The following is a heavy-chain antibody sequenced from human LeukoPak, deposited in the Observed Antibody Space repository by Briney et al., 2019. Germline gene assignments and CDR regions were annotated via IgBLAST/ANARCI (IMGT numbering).Heavy chain of an antibody. CDR2: INPNSGGT. Sequence: ASVKVSCKASGYTFTGYYMHWVRQAPGQGLEWMGRINPNSGGTNYAQKFQGRVTMTRDTSISTAYMELSRLRSDDTAVYYCARDFPTSIAAAGTDYWGQGTLVTVPS. V-gene: IGHV1-2*06. CDR1: GYTFTGYY. J-gene: IGHJ4*02. D-gene: IGHD6-13*01. CDR3: ARDFPTSIAAAGTDY.